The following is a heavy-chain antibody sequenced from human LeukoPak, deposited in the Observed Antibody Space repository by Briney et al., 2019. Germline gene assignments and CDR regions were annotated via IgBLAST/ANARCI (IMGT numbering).Heavy chain of an antibody. J-gene: IGHJ6*03. CDR3: ARLAAGGSYYYYMDV. V-gene: IGHV3-48*01. D-gene: IGHD6-25*01. CDR2: IGTSSTTI. CDR1: GFTFSSYT. Sequence: GGSLRLSCAASGFTFSSYTMNWVRQPPGKGLEWVSNIGTSSTTIYYADSVRGRFTISRDNAKNSLYLQMNSLRADDTAVYYCARLAAGGSYYYYMDVWGKGTTVTVSS.